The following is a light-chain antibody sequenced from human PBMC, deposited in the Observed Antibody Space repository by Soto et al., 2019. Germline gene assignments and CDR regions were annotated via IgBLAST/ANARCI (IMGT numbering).Light chain of an antibody. V-gene: IGKV3D-20*02. Sequence: EIVLTHSPVTLSVSPCERATLSFRASQSVSSSYLAWYQQKPGQAPRLLIYGASSRATGIPDRFSGSGSGTDFTLTISRLEPEDFAVYYCQQRSNFITFGQGTRLEI. J-gene: IGKJ5*01. CDR3: QQRSNFIT. CDR2: GAS. CDR1: QSVSSSY.